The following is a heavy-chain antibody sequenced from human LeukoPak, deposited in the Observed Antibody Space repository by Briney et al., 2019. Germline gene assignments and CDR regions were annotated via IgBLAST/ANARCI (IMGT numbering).Heavy chain of an antibody. D-gene: IGHD2-21*02. CDR1: GFTVSSNY. CDR2: IYSGGST. CDR3: ARDGYCGGDCYSPLGNWYFDL. V-gene: IGHV3-66*01. J-gene: IGHJ2*01. Sequence: GRSLRLSCAASGFTVSSNYMSWVRQAPGKGLEWVSVIYSGGSTYYADSVKGRFAISRDNSKNTLYLQMNSLRAEDTAVYYCARDGYCGGDCYSPLGNWYFDLWGRGTLVTVSS.